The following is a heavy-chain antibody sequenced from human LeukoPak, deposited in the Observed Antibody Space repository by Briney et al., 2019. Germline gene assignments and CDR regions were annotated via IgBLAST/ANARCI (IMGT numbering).Heavy chain of an antibody. J-gene: IGHJ4*02. D-gene: IGHD2-8*01. CDR2: ISAYSGNT. V-gene: IGHV1-18*01. Sequence: ASVKVSCKASGYTFTSYGISWVRQAPGQGLEWMGWISAYSGNTNYAQKLQGRVTMTTDTSTSTAYMELRSLRSDDTAVYYCAREDCTNGVCYTPFDYWGQGTLVTVSS. CDR3: AREDCTNGVCYTPFDY. CDR1: GYTFTSYG.